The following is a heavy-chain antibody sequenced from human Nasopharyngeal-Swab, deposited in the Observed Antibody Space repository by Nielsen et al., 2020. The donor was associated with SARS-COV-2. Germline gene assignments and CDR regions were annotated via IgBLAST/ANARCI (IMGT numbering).Heavy chain of an antibody. Sequence: SVKVSCKASGFTFTSSAVQWGRQARGQRLEWIGWIVVGSGNTNYAQKFQERVTITRDMYTSTAYMELSSLRYEDTAVYYCAAYSSGPYYYYYGMDVWGQGTTVTVSS. CDR3: AAYSSGPYYYYYGMDV. D-gene: IGHD4-11*01. CDR1: GFTFTSSA. CDR2: IVVGSGNT. V-gene: IGHV1-58*01. J-gene: IGHJ6*02.